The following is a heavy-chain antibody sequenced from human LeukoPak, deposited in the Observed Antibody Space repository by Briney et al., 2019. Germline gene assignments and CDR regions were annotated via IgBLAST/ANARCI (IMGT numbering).Heavy chain of an antibody. D-gene: IGHD2-2*01. CDR1: GFTFDDYA. CDR3: AKARYCSSTSCYWDY. V-gene: IGHV3-9*03. J-gene: IGHJ4*02. Sequence: GRSLRLSCAASGFTFDDYAMHWVRQAPGKGLEWVSGISWNSGSIGYADSVKGRSTISRDNAKNSLYLQMNSLRAEDMALYYCAKARYCSSTSCYWDYWGQGTLVTVSS. CDR2: ISWNSGSI.